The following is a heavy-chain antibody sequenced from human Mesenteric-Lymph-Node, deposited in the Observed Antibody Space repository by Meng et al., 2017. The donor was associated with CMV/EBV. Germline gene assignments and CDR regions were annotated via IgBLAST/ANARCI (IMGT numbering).Heavy chain of an antibody. D-gene: IGHD5-24*01. CDR3: ARHVDTITITP. CDR1: GYLFSSYW. Sequence: SCNVSGYLFSSYWITWVRQMPGTGLEWMGKIDPTESFTNYNPSFQGHVTMSTDKSISTAYLQWNSLKASDTAMYYCARHVDTITITPWGQGTLVTVSS. CDR2: IDPTESFT. V-gene: IGHV5-10-1*01. J-gene: IGHJ5*02.